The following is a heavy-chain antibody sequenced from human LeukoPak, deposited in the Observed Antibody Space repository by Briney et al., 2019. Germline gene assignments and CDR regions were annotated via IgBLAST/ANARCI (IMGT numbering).Heavy chain of an antibody. V-gene: IGHV3-11*04. D-gene: IGHD5-18*01. CDR3: AKEVYDTAMAAGDY. Sequence: GGSLRLSCAASGFTFSDYYMSWIRQAPGKGLEWVSYISSSGSTIYYADSVKGRFTISRDNSKNTLYLQMNSLRAEDTAVYYCAKEVYDTAMAAGDYWGQGTLVTVSS. CDR2: ISSSGSTI. J-gene: IGHJ4*02. CDR1: GFTFSDYY.